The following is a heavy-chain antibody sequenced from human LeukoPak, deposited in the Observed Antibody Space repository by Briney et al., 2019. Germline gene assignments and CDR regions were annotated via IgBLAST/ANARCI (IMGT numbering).Heavy chain of an antibody. CDR2: INWNGGST. J-gene: IGHJ4*02. CDR1: GFTFDDYG. CDR3: ARYTAMASPFDY. D-gene: IGHD5-18*01. V-gene: IGHV3-20*04. Sequence: PGGSLRLSCAASGFTFDDYGMSWVRHAPGKGLEWVSGINWNGGSTVYADSVKGRFTISRDNAKNSLYVQMNSLRAEDTAFYYCARYTAMASPFDYWGQGTLVTVSS.